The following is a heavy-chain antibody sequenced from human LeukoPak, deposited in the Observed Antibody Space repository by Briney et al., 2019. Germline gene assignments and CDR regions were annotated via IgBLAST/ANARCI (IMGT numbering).Heavy chain of an antibody. CDR2: ISYSGSTI. J-gene: IGHJ4*02. CDR1: GFTSSSYE. CDR3: ARAEMATTYYFDY. V-gene: IGHV3-48*03. Sequence: GGSLRLSCAASGFTSSSYEMNWVRQAPGKGLEWVSYISYSGSTIYYADSVKGRFTISRDNAKNSLYLQMNSLRAEDTAVYYCARAEMATTYYFDYWGQGTLVTVSS. D-gene: IGHD5-24*01.